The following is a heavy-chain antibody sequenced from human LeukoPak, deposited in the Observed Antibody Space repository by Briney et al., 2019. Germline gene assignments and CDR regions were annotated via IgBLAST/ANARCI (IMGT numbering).Heavy chain of an antibody. J-gene: IGHJ4*02. Sequence: GGSLRLSCAASGFTLSSYTMNWVRQAPGKGLEWFSYITTSGSTIYYADSVRGRFTISRDNAKNSLYLQMNSLRAEDTAVYYCARDSGYTGYDFDYWGQGTLVTVSS. D-gene: IGHD5-12*01. V-gene: IGHV3-48*01. CDR1: GFTLSSYT. CDR3: ARDSGYTGYDFDY. CDR2: ITTSGSTI.